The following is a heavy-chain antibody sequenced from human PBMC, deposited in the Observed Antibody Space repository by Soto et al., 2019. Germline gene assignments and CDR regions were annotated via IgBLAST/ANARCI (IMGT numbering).Heavy chain of an antibody. CDR2: ISSTSNTI. V-gene: IGHV3-48*01. Sequence: EVQLVESGGGLGQPGGSLRLSCAASGFTFSSYSMSWVRQAPGKGLEWVSYISSTSNTIYYADSVKGRFTISRDNAKNSRYLHMNSLSAEDTAVYYCARDRGCSGGICYRDLGYWGQGTLVTVSS. D-gene: IGHD2-15*01. CDR1: GFTFSSYS. CDR3: ARDRGCSGGICYRDLGY. J-gene: IGHJ4*02.